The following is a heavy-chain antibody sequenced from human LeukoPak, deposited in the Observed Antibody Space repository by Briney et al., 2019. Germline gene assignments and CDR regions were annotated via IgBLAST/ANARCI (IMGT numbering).Heavy chain of an antibody. Sequence: SETLSLTCTVSGGSISSYYWSWIRQPPGKGLEWIGRIYTSGSTNYNPSLKSRVTMSVDTSKNQFSLKLSSVTAADTAVYYCAREPGSSGWYYSDYYYYYMDVWGKGTTVTISS. CDR1: GGSISSYY. CDR2: IYTSGST. D-gene: IGHD6-19*01. J-gene: IGHJ6*03. V-gene: IGHV4-4*07. CDR3: AREPGSSGWYYSDYYYYYMDV.